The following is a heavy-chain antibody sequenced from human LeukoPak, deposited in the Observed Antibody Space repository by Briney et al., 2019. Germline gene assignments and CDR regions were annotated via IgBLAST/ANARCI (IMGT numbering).Heavy chain of an antibody. CDR1: GYTFTDYY. D-gene: IGHD2-15*01. Sequence: ASVMVSCKASGYTFTDYYIYWVRQAPGQGLEWMGGIIPIFGTANYAQKFQGRVTITADESTSTAYMELSSLRSEDTAVYYCARDGGSLDYWGQGTLVTVSS. CDR3: ARDGGSLDY. V-gene: IGHV1-69*13. CDR2: IIPIFGTA. J-gene: IGHJ4*02.